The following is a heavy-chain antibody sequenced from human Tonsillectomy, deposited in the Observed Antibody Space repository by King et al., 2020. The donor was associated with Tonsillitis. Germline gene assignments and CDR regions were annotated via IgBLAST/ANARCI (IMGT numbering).Heavy chain of an antibody. D-gene: IGHD3-22*01. CDR2: ISPYNGNT. CDR1: GYTFTNYV. CDR3: ARDQRNYYDSSGYPVDY. V-gene: IGHV1-18*04. Sequence: QLVQSGAEVKKPGASVKVSCKASGYTFTNYVITWVRQAPGQGLEWMGWISPYNGNTNYAQKFQGRVTMTTDTSTSTAYMDLRSLRSVDTAVYYCARDQRNYYDSSGYPVDYWGQGTLVTVSS. J-gene: IGHJ4*02.